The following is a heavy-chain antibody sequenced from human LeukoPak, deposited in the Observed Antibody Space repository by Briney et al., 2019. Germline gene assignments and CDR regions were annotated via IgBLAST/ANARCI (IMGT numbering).Heavy chain of an antibody. CDR3: ARDKGDYDTSGSLFVF. J-gene: IGHJ4*02. V-gene: IGHV3-7*03. CDR1: GFTFSRYW. Sequence: GGSLRLSCAASGFTFSRYWMSWVRQVPRKGLEWVANIKQDGGEIYYVDSVKGRFTISRDNAKGSLYLQMNSLRAGDTAVYYCARDKGDYDTSGSLFVFGGQGTPVTVSS. D-gene: IGHD3-22*01. CDR2: IKQDGGEI.